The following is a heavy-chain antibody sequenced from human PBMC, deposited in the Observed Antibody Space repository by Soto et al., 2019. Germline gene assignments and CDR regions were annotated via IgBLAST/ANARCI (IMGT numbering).Heavy chain of an antibody. Sequence: SVKVSCKASGFTFTSSAMQWVRQARGQRLEWIGWIVVGSGNTNYAQKFQERVTITRDMSTSTAYMELSSLRSEDTAVYYCARLEWELPETWYFDYWGQGTLVTVSS. CDR1: GFTFTSSA. J-gene: IGHJ4*02. D-gene: IGHD1-26*01. V-gene: IGHV1-58*02. CDR2: IVVGSGNT. CDR3: ARLEWELPETWYFDY.